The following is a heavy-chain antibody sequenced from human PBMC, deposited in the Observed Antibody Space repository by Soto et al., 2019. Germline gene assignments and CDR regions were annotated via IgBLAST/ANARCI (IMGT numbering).Heavy chain of an antibody. CDR3: ARASGTGVGTTSY. Sequence: ASVKVSCKASGYTFSNYGISWSRQVPGQGLEWMGWISAYHGETKYAHKCQGRVSMTTDTSTNTAYMELGSLRSDDTAVYYCARASGTGVGTTSYWGQGTLVTVSS. D-gene: IGHD1-26*01. CDR2: ISAYHGET. V-gene: IGHV1-18*01. J-gene: IGHJ4*02. CDR1: GYTFSNYG.